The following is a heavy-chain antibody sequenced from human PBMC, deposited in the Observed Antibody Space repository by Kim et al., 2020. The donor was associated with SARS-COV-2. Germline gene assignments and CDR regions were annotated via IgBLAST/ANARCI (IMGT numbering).Heavy chain of an antibody. CDR3: ARSIVAAAGGDWFDP. J-gene: IGHJ5*02. CDR2: IYTSGST. Sequence: SETLSLTCTVSGGSIRSYYWSGIRQPAGKGLEWIGRIYTSGSTNYHPSLKSRVTMSVDTSKNQFSLKLSSVTAADTAVYYCARSIVAAAGGDWFDPLGQGTLVTVSS. CDR1: GGSIRSYY. D-gene: IGHD6-13*01. V-gene: IGHV4-4*07.